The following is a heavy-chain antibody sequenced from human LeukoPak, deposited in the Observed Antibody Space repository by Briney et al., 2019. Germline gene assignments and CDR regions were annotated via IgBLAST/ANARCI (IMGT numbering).Heavy chain of an antibody. D-gene: IGHD6-6*01. CDR2: IYTSGST. V-gene: IGHV4-4*09. J-gene: IGHJ2*01. CDR1: GGSISSYY. CDR3: ARRGGSSSSYFDF. Sequence: PSETLSLTCTVSGGSISSYYWSWIRQPPGKGLEWIGYIYTSGSTNYNPSLKSRVTISVDTSKNQFSLKLSSVTAADTAVYYCARRGGSSSSYFDFWGRGTLVTVSS.